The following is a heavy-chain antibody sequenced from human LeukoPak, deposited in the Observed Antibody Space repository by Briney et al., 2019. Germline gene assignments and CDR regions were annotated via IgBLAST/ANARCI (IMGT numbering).Heavy chain of an antibody. CDR2: IDYSGRT. Sequence: KPSETLSLTCTVSGVSISGYYWSWIRQPPGKGLEWIGNIDYSGRTKYNPSLKSRVTISVDTSKNHFSLKLSSVTAADTAVYYCARHGNYYDSSGYNYYFDYWGQGTLGTVSS. J-gene: IGHJ4*02. V-gene: IGHV4-59*08. CDR3: ARHGNYYDSSGYNYYFDY. D-gene: IGHD3-22*01. CDR1: GVSISGYY.